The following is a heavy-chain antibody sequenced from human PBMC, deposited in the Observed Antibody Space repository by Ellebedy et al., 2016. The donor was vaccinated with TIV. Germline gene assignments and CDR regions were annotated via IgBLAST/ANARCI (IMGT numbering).Heavy chain of an antibody. D-gene: IGHD2-15*01. J-gene: IGHJ3*02. CDR3: ARRVVVEPAFDI. Sequence: ASVKVSCKGSGYSFTSYWIGWVRQMPGKGLEWMGIIYLGDSDTRYSPSFQGQVTISADKSISTAYLQWSSLKASDTAMYYCARRVVVEPAFDIWGQGTMVTVSS. CDR1: GYSFTSYW. V-gene: IGHV5-51*01. CDR2: IYLGDSDT.